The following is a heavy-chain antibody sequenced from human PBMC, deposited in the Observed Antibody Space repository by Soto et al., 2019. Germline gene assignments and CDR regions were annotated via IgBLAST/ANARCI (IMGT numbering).Heavy chain of an antibody. CDR1: GYTLTTYW. D-gene: IGHD5-18*01. J-gene: IGHJ4*02. Sequence: GESLKISCKASGYTLTTYWIGWVRQMPGKGLEWMGIIYPGDSDTRYSPSFQGQVTISADKSISTAYLQWSSLKASDTAMYYCARQPSRGYTNAYSADYWGQGTLVTVSS. CDR2: IYPGDSDT. V-gene: IGHV5-51*01. CDR3: ARQPSRGYTNAYSADY.